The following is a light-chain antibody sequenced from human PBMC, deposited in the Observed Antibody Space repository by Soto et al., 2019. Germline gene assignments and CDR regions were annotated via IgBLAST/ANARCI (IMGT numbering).Light chain of an antibody. J-gene: IGKJ1*01. CDR2: DAS. Sequence: IQMTPSPSTLAASIGAHFTITCRASQSISTWLAWYQQKPGKAPKVLIYDASRLESGVPSRFSGSGSGTEFTLTISSLQPDDFATYYCQHYNSYGTFGQGTKVDIK. CDR3: QHYNSYGT. V-gene: IGKV1-5*01. CDR1: QSISTW.